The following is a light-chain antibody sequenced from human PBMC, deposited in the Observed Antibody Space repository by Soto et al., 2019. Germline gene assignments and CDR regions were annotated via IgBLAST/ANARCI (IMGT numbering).Light chain of an antibody. CDR1: QSIRDS. Sequence: DVQLTQSPSSLSASLGDRVTITCRASQSIRDSLNWYQQRPGQAPKLLIYAASSLQSGVPSRFSGSGSGTDFTLAINSLQPDDFATYYCQQTYSTPRYSFGQGTKVDIK. CDR2: AAS. J-gene: IGKJ2*03. CDR3: QQTYSTPRYS. V-gene: IGKV1-39*01.